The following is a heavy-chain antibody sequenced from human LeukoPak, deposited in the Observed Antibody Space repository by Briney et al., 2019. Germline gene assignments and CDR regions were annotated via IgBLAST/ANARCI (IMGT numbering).Heavy chain of an antibody. Sequence: GGSLRLACVASGFTFSSYGMHWVRQAPGKGLEWEAFIRHDESNKFYADSVKGRFTISRDNSKNTLYLQMSSLRAEDTALYYCAKQMVERQQDYYMDVWGKGTSVTVSS. V-gene: IGHV3-30*02. CDR2: IRHDESNK. D-gene: IGHD2-15*01. J-gene: IGHJ6*03. CDR3: AKQMVERQQDYYMDV. CDR1: GFTFSSYG.